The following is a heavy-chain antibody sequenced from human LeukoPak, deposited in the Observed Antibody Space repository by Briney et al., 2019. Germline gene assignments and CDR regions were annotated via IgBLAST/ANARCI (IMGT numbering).Heavy chain of an antibody. CDR3: ARGVGGDGSLGVLRFLEWLTFDY. Sequence: ASVKVSCKASGYTFTGYYMHWVRQAPGQGLEWMGWINPNSGGTNYAQKFQGRVTMTRDTSISTAYMELSRLRSDDTAVYYCARGVGGDGSLGVLRFLEWLTFDYWGQGTLVTVSS. CDR2: INPNSGGT. V-gene: IGHV1-2*02. CDR1: GYTFTGYY. D-gene: IGHD3-3*01. J-gene: IGHJ4*02.